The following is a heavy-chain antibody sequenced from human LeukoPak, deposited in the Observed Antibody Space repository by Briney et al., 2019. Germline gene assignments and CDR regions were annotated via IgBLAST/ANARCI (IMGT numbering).Heavy chain of an antibody. J-gene: IGHJ4*02. CDR3: AKDGSQYGSGSYLEY. D-gene: IGHD3-10*01. Sequence: GGSLRLSCAASGFTFSSYGMHWVRQAPDKGLEWVAFIRYDGSNEYYADSVKGRFTISRDNSKNTLYLQMNSLRAEDTAVYFCAKDGSQYGSGSYLEYWGQGTLVTVSS. CDR1: GFTFSSYG. CDR2: IRYDGSNE. V-gene: IGHV3-30*02.